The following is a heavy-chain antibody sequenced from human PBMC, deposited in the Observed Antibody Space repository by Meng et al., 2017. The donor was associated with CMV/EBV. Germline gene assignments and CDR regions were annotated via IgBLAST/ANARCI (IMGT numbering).Heavy chain of an antibody. Sequence: QVPRDQWGAGLLKPSGTLALTCAVYGGSFSGYYWSWIHQPPGKGLEWIGEINHSGSTNYNPSLKSRVTISVDTSKNQFSLKLSSVTAADTAVYYCARGVGGWFDPWGQGTLVTVSS. CDR3: ARGVGGWFDP. D-gene: IGHD1-26*01. V-gene: IGHV4-34*01. J-gene: IGHJ5*02. CDR1: GGSFSGYY. CDR2: INHSGST.